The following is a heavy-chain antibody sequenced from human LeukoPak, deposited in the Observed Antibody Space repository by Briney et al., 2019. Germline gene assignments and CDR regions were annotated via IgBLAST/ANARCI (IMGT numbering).Heavy chain of an antibody. CDR3: ARVHCSSTSCYYGMDV. Sequence: GGSLRLSCAASGFTFSSYAMSWVRQAPGKGLEWVSAISGSGGSTYYADSVKGRFTISRDNSKNTLYLQMNSLRAEDTAVYYCARVHCSSTSCYYGMDVWGQGTTVTVSS. D-gene: IGHD2-2*01. CDR1: GFTFSSYA. J-gene: IGHJ6*02. V-gene: IGHV3-23*01. CDR2: ISGSGGST.